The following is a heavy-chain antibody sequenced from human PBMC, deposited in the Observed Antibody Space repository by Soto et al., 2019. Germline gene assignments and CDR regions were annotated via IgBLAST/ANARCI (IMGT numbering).Heavy chain of an antibody. V-gene: IGHV2-70*01. CDR1: GFSLSTSGMC. CDR3: ARIPGGDCANYYYYGMDV. Sequence: SGPTLVNPTQTLTLTCTFSGFSLSTSGMCVSWIRQPPGKALEWLALIDWDDDKYYSTSLKTRLTISKDTSKNQVVLTMTNMDPVDTATYYCARIPGGDCANYYYYGMDVWGQETTVTVSS. J-gene: IGHJ6*02. CDR2: IDWDDDK. D-gene: IGHD2-21*02.